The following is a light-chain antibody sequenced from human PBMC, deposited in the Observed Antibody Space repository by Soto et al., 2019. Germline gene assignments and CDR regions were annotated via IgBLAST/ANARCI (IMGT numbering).Light chain of an antibody. Sequence: QSALTQPASVSGSPGQSITISCTGTSSDVGSYNLVSWYQQHPGKAPKLMIYEVSNRPSGVSNRFSGSKSGNTASLTISGLQAEDGADYYCSSYSVSSTHYVFGSGTKLTVL. CDR3: SSYSVSSTHYV. V-gene: IGLV2-14*02. J-gene: IGLJ1*01. CDR2: EVS. CDR1: SSDVGSYNL.